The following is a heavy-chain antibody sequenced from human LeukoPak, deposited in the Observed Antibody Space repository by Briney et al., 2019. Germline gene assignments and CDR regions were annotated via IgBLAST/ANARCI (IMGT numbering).Heavy chain of an antibody. CDR3: TKATQWLAFDY. J-gene: IGHJ4*02. CDR2: IYNRGTT. V-gene: IGHV4-59*11. CDR1: GGSISSHF. Sequence: PSETLSLTCTVSGGSISSHFWSWMRQPPGQGLEWIGNIYNRGTTNYNPSLNSRVTMSVDTSKNQLSLQLTSVTAADTAVYYCTKATQWLAFDYWGRGTLVTVSS. D-gene: IGHD6-19*01.